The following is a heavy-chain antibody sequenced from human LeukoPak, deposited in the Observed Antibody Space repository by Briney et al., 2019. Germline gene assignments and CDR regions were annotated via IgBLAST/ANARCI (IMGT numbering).Heavy chain of an antibody. J-gene: IGHJ3*02. Sequence: SETLSLTCTVSGGSISSYYWSWIRQPPGKGLEWIGYIYYSGSTNYNPSLKSRVTISVDTSKNQFSLKLSSVTAADTAVYYCARAFTIFNDAFDIWGQGTMVTVSS. CDR2: IYYSGST. CDR1: GGSISSYY. V-gene: IGHV4-59*01. D-gene: IGHD3-3*01. CDR3: ARAFTIFNDAFDI.